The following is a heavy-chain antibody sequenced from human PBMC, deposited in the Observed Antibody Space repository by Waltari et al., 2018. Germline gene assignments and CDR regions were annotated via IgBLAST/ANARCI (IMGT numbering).Heavy chain of an antibody. CDR1: GGSIRSYF. V-gene: IGHV4-59*01. CDR2: VYYDGTT. D-gene: IGHD2-21*01. Sequence: VQLQESGPRLVKPSETLSLTCTVSGGSIRSYFWTWVRQPPGKGLEWIGHVYYDGTTNYNPSLRGRVTISVDTSKNQFSLNLNSVTAADTAVYYCASGIWADLLDYWGQGTLVTVSS. J-gene: IGHJ4*02. CDR3: ASGIWADLLDY.